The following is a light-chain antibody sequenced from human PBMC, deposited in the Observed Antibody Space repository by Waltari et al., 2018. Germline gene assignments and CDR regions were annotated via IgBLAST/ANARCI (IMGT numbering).Light chain of an antibody. CDR2: AAS. CDR3: QQSYSTPRT. Sequence: DIQMTQPPSSLSASVGDRVTITCRASQSISSSLNWYQQKPGKAPMLLIYAASSLQSGVPSRFSSSGSGTYFTLTISRLQPEDFATYYCQQSYSTPRTFGQGTKLEIK. V-gene: IGKV1-39*01. J-gene: IGKJ2*02. CDR1: QSISSS.